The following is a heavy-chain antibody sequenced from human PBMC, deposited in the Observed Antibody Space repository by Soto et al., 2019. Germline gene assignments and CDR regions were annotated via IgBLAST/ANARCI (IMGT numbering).Heavy chain of an antibody. CDR3: ARGGKERFRGPGMDV. CDR1: GGSFSTYA. J-gene: IGHJ6*02. CDR2: IITFFGAA. D-gene: IGHD2-21*01. V-gene: IGHV1-69*01. Sequence: QVHLVQSGAEVKKPGSSVRVSCKASGGSFSTYAFNWVRLAPGQGLEWLGGIITFFGAAMYAQKFQGRVTITADELTTTAYMELSGLRSDDTAVYYCARGGKERFRGPGMDVWGQGTAVTVS.